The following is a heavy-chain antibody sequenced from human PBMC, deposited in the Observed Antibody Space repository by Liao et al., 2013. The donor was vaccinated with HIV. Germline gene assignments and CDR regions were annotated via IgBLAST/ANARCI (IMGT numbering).Heavy chain of an antibody. CDR2: IYTSGNT. CDR1: GGSFTDHY. Sequence: QVQLQQWGAGLLKPSETLSLTCAVYGGSFTDHYWSWIRQPAGKGLEWLGRIYTSGNTDYNPSLKSRLTISLDTANNQFSLKLRSVTAADTAVYYCARLRRSGKHNWGQGILVTVSS. CDR3: ARLRRSGKHN. D-gene: IGHD3-10*01. J-gene: IGHJ4*02. V-gene: IGHV4-59*10.